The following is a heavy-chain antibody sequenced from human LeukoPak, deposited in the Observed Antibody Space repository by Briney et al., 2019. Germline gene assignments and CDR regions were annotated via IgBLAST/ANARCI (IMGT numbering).Heavy chain of an antibody. V-gene: IGHV1-18*01. Sequence: GSVKVSCKASGYTFSSYGIIWWLRSPGLRLKGMGWISPYNGNTNYAQKLQGRVTMTADTSTSTAYMDLRSLSSDDTAVYYCARDGSSSWYAYWGQGTLVTVSS. D-gene: IGHD6-13*01. J-gene: IGHJ4*02. CDR2: ISPYNGNT. CDR3: ARDGSSSWYAY. CDR1: GYTFSSYG.